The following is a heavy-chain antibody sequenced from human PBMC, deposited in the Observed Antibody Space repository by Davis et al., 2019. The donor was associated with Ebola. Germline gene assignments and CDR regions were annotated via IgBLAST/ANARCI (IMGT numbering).Heavy chain of an antibody. V-gene: IGHV3-23*01. Sequence: GESLKISCAASGFTFSSYAMSWVRQAPGKGLEWVSGISGSGGSTYYADSVKGRFTIYRDNSRNTLYLQMNTLRAEDTAVYYCAKTKGWELLLFYFDYWGQGILVTVSS. D-gene: IGHD1-26*01. CDR3: AKTKGWELLLFYFDY. CDR1: GFTFSSYA. J-gene: IGHJ4*02. CDR2: ISGSGGST.